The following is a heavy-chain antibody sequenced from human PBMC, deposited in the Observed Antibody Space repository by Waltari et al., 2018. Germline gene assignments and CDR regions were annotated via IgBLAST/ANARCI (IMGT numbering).Heavy chain of an antibody. CDR1: GFTVRSHG. V-gene: IGHV3-33*01. Sequence: QVQLVESGGGVVQPGRYLRLSCAWSGFTVRSHGIPWVRQAPGRGLEWVADVWADGTHKYYADSVKGRFTISRDESENTVFLQMNSLSAEDTAVYYCARDLGWGSLDYRGQGVLVTVSS. CDR2: VWADGTHK. CDR3: ARDLGWGSLDY. J-gene: IGHJ4*03. D-gene: IGHD3-16*01.